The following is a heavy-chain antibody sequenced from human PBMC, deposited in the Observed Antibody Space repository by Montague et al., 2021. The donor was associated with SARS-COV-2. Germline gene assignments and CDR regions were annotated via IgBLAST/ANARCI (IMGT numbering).Heavy chain of an antibody. CDR3: TRWDPQIRTLFGFRGKSANDY. Sequence: SETLSLTCAVYGESFSGYYWTWIRQSPGRGLEWIAEINDGGTTNYNWSLKSRVTISVDTSKNQFSLKLSSVTVADTAMYYCTRWDPQIRTLFGFRGKSANDYWGQGTPVTVSS. J-gene: IGHJ4*02. CDR2: INDGGTT. CDR1: GESFSGYY. V-gene: IGHV4-34*01. D-gene: IGHD4-23*01.